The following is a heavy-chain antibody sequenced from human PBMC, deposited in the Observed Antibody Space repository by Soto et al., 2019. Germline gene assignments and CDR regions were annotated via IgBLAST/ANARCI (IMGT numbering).Heavy chain of an antibody. CDR1: GGSISSYY. CDR2: IYYSGST. V-gene: IGHV4-59*01. CDR3: ARLQWGYFDY. Sequence: SETLSLTCTVSGGSISSYYWSWIRQPPGKGLEWIGYIYYSGSTNYNPSLKSRVTISVDTSKNQFSLKLSSVTAADTAVYYCARLQWGYFDYWGQGTLVTVSS. J-gene: IGHJ4*02. D-gene: IGHD7-27*01.